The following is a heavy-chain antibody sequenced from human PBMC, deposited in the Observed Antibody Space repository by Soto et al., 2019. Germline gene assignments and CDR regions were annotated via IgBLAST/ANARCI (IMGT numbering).Heavy chain of an antibody. D-gene: IGHD2-2*01. Sequence: SETLSLTCTVSGGSISSSTYYWGWIRQPPGKGLEWIGDIYYSGSAYYNPSLESRVTISVDTSTNQFSLRLSSVTAADTAVYYCARLLNPVYCSSSSCYPLFDPWGQGTLVTVSS. CDR3: ARLLNPVYCSSSSCYPLFDP. V-gene: IGHV4-39*01. CDR1: GGSISSSTYY. J-gene: IGHJ5*02. CDR2: IYYSGSA.